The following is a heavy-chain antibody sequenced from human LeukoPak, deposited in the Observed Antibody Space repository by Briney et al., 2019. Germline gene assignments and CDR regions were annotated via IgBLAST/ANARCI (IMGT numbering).Heavy chain of an antibody. Sequence: PGGSLRLSCAASGLTVSSNYMNWVRQAPGKGLEWVSVIYSGGSTYYSDSVKGRFTISRDNSKNTLYLQMNSLRAEDTAVYYCARGAYGSGSYGDNWFDPWSQGTLVTVSS. D-gene: IGHD3-10*01. J-gene: IGHJ5*02. V-gene: IGHV3-66*01. CDR2: IYSGGST. CDR1: GLTVSSNY. CDR3: ARGAYGSGSYGDNWFDP.